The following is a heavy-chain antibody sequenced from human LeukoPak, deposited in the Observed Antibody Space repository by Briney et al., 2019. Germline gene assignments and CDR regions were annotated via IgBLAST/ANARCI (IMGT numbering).Heavy chain of an antibody. J-gene: IGHJ3*01. CDR3: ARSSYSSSSSV. CDR2: INSDGSEG. D-gene: IGHD6-6*01. Sequence: GGSLRLSCAVSGFTFSGFWMSWSRQAPGKGLEWVASINSDGSEGYYADVVKGRFTISRDNTKNSLYLQINNLRAEDTAVYYCARSSYSSSSSVWGQGTMVTVSS. CDR1: GFTFSGFW. V-gene: IGHV3-7*03.